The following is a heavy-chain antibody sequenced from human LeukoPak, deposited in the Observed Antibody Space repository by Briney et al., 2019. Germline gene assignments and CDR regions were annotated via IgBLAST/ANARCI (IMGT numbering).Heavy chain of an antibody. Sequence: GGSLRLSCTFGLSGYGLTWVRQAPGKGLEWVSYISATGSPIYCSDSVKGRFTISRDNAKNSLYLQMDSLGAEDTAVYYCARSMTSAFYFDIWGRGTLVTVSS. CDR3: ARSMTSAFYFDI. J-gene: IGHJ4*02. V-gene: IGHV3-48*01. D-gene: IGHD2-21*02. CDR2: ISATGSPI. CDR1: FGLSGYG.